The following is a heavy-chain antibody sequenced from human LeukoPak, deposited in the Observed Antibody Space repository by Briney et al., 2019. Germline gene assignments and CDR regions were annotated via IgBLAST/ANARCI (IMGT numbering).Heavy chain of an antibody. V-gene: IGHV4-31*03. Sequence: PSETLSLTCTVSGGSINSNGYYCTWVRQHPRKGLGWIGYIYNSGGTYYNPSRKSRITTSVDPSKNQFSLKLSSVTAADTAVYYCARVVAATIYQFDYWGQGTLVTVSS. CDR2: IYNSGGT. CDR3: ARVVAATIYQFDY. CDR1: GGSINSNGYY. D-gene: IGHD2-15*01. J-gene: IGHJ4*02.